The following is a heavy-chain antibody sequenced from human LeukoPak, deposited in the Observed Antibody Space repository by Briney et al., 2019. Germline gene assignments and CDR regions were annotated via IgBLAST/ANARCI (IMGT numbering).Heavy chain of an antibody. CDR1: GGSISSGSYY. V-gene: IGHV4-39*07. CDR2: INHSGST. J-gene: IGHJ6*03. D-gene: IGHD3-10*01. Sequence: PSETLSLTCTVSGGSISSGSYYWSWIRQPPGKGLEWIGEINHSGSTNYNPSLKSRVTISVDTSKNQFSLKLSSVTAADTAVYYCARVRYYYGSGSYRYMDVWGKGTTVTVSS. CDR3: ARVRYYYGSGSYRYMDV.